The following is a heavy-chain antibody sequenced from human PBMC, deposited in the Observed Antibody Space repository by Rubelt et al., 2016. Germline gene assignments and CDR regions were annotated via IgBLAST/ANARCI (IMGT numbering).Heavy chain of an antibody. CDR1: GFTFSSYE. Sequence: EVQLVESGGGLVQPGGSLRLSCAASGFTFSSYEMNWVRQAPGKGLEWVSHISSSGSTIHYADSVKGRFTISRDKAKNSLYLQMNSLRAEDTAVYYCARGSWKFDYWCQGTLVTVSS. V-gene: IGHV3-48*03. CDR2: ISSSGSTI. CDR3: ARGSWKFDY. J-gene: IGHJ4*02. D-gene: IGHD1-1*01.